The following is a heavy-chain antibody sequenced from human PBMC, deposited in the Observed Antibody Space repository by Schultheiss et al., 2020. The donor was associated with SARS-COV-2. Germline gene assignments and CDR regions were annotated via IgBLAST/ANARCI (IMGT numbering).Heavy chain of an antibody. CDR3: AKDAYYDFWSGYSGEY. V-gene: IGHV3-23*01. J-gene: IGHJ4*02. D-gene: IGHD3-3*01. CDR2: ISGSGGST. CDR1: GFTFSSYG. Sequence: GGSLRLSCAASGFTFSSYGMHWVRQAPGKGLEWVSAISGSGGSTYYADSVKGRFTISRDNSKNTLYLQMNSLRAEDTAVYYCAKDAYYDFWSGYSGEYWGQGTLVTVSS.